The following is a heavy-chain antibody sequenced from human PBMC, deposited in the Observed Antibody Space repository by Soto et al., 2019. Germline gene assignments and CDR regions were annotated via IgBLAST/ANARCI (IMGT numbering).Heavy chain of an antibody. CDR3: ARDKGSASSGWYYGMDV. CDR1: GDSVSSNSAA. D-gene: IGHD6-19*01. CDR2: TYYRSKWYN. J-gene: IGHJ6*02. V-gene: IGHV6-1*01. Sequence: SQTLSLTCAISGDSVSSNSAAWNWIRQSPSRGLEWLGRTYYRSKWYNDYAVSVKSRITINPDTSKNQFSLQLNSVTPEDTAVYYCARDKGSASSGWYYGMDVWGQGTTVIVSS.